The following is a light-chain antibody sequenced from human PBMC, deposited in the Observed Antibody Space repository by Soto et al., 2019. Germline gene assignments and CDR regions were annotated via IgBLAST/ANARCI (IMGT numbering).Light chain of an antibody. CDR3: QQYNSYPYS. CDR1: QNIDSW. Sequence: DIPVTQSPSTLSASVGDIVTISCRASQNIDSWLAWYQQKPGKAPKLLIYDASSLESGVPSRFSGSGSGTEFALTISSLQPDDFATYYYQQYNSYPYSFGPGTKVDIK. CDR2: DAS. J-gene: IGKJ3*01. V-gene: IGKV1-5*01.